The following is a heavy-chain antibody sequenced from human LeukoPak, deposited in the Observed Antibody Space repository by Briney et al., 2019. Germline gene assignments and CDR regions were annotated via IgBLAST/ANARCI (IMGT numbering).Heavy chain of an antibody. V-gene: IGHV3-30*18. CDR2: VSYDGTNE. CDR1: GFTFSDYG. CDR3: AKDWANGDYINH. Sequence: GGSLRLSCAASGFTFSDYGMHWVRQAPGKGLEWVAVVSYDGTNEKYADPVKGRFTISRDNSKNTLSLQMNSLRADDTAVYYCAKDWANGDYINHWGQGTLVTVSS. J-gene: IGHJ4*02. D-gene: IGHD2-8*01.